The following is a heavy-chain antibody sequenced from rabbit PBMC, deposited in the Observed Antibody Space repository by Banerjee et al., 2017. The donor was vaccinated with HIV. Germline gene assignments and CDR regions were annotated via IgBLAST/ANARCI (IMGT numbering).Heavy chain of an antibody. D-gene: IGHD2-1*01. Sequence: QSLEESGGDLVKPEGSLTLTCKASGIDFNSYYYMCWVRQAPGKGLEWIACIYTSSGNTVYASWAKGRFTISKTSSTTVTLQMTSLTAADTATYFCARYRHDYGVALDLWGQGTLVTVS. V-gene: IGHV1S40*01. CDR2: IYTSSGNT. CDR3: ARYRHDYGVALDL. CDR1: GIDFNSYYY. J-gene: IGHJ4*01.